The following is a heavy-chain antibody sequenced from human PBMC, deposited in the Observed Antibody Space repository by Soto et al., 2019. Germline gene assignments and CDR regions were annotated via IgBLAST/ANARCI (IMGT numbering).Heavy chain of an antibody. CDR1: GFTFSSYG. CDR2: IRDDGSNK. CDR3: ARDGMVRAAGTVDCFDY. D-gene: IGHD6-13*01. V-gene: IGHV3-30*02. Sequence: GGSLRLSCAASGFTFSSYGMHWVRQAPGKGLEWVAFIRDDGSNKYYADSVKGRFTISRDNSKNTLYLQMNSLRAEDTAVYYCARDGMVRAAGTVDCFDYWGQGTLVTVSS. J-gene: IGHJ4*02.